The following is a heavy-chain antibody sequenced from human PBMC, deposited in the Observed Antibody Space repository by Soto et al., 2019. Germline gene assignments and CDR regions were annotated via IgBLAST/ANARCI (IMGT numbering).Heavy chain of an antibody. Sequence: GGSLRLSCAASGFTFSSYSMSWVRQAPGKGLEWVANIKQDGSEKYYVDSVKGRFTISRDNAKNSLYLQMNSLRAEDTAGYYCARERYCSGGSCYSFDAFDNWGQGTMVTVSS. CDR2: IKQDGSEK. CDR3: ARERYCSGGSCYSFDAFDN. J-gene: IGHJ3*02. CDR1: GFTFSSYS. D-gene: IGHD2-15*01. V-gene: IGHV3-7*01.